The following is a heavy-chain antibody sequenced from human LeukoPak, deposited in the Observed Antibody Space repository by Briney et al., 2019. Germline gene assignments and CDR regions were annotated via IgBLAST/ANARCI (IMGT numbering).Heavy chain of an antibody. CDR1: GFIFSDAW. CDR2: ISGSGGST. D-gene: IGHD3-16*01. V-gene: IGHV3-23*01. CDR3: AKLTYYFDY. Sequence: GGSLRLSCAASGFIFSDAWMNWVRQAPGKGLEWVSAISGSGGSTYYADSVKGRFTISRDNSKNTLYLQMNSLRAEDTAVYYCAKLTYYFDYWGQGTLVTVSS. J-gene: IGHJ4*02.